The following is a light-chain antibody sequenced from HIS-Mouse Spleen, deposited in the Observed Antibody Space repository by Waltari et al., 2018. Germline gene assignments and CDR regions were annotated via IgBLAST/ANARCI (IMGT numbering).Light chain of an antibody. CDR3: CSYAGSDYV. Sequence: QSALTQPRSVSGSPGQSVTISCTGTSSDVGGYNYVSWYQQHPGKAPKLMIYDVSKRPSGGPDRFSGSKSGNTASLTISGLQAEDEADYYCCSYAGSDYVFGTGTKVTVL. CDR1: SSDVGGYNY. J-gene: IGLJ1*01. CDR2: DVS. V-gene: IGLV2-11*01.